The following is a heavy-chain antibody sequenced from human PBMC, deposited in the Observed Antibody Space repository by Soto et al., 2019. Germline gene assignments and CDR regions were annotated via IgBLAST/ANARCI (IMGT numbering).Heavy chain of an antibody. CDR3: AKALSEGCSGGSCYEIFDY. D-gene: IGHD2-15*01. J-gene: IGHJ4*02. CDR1: GFTFDDYA. CDR2: ISWNSGSI. Sequence: GGSLRLSCAASGFTFDDYAMHWVRQAPGKGLEWVSGISWNSGSIGYADSVKGRFTISRDNAKNSLYLQMNSLRAEDTALYYCAKALSEGCSGGSCYEIFDYWGQGTLVTVSS. V-gene: IGHV3-9*01.